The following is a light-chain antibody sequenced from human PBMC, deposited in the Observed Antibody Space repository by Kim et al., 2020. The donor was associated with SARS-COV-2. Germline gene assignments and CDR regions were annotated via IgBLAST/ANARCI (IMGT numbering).Light chain of an antibody. CDR1: QSISSY. J-gene: IGKJ2*01. Sequence: DIQMTQSPSSLSASVGDSVTITCRASQSISSYLNWYQQKPGKAPKLLIYAASSLQSGVPSRFSGSGSRTDFTLTISSLQPEDFATYYCQQSYSTPHTFGLGTKLEI. CDR2: AAS. CDR3: QQSYSTPHT. V-gene: IGKV1-39*01.